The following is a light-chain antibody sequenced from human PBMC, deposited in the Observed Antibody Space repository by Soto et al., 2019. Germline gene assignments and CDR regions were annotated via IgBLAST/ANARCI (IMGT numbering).Light chain of an antibody. CDR2: EGS. V-gene: IGLV2-23*01. CDR1: SSDVGSTYL. J-gene: IGLJ2*01. CDR3: CSYAGGNTFV. Sequence: QSALTQPASVSGSPGQSITISCTGTSSDVGSTYLVSWYQQQPGKAPKLMLYEGSKRPSGISNRFSGSKSGNTASPTISGLQAEDEADYYCCSYAGGNTFVFGGGTKVTVL.